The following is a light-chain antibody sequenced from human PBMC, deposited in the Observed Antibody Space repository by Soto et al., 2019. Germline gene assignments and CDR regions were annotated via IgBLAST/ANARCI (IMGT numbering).Light chain of an antibody. CDR1: QDISNY. J-gene: IGKJ4*01. Sequence: IQMTQSPSSLSASVGGRFTVTCHASQDISNYLNWYQKQPGKAPKLLIYDASKLKIGVPSRFRGSGSGTDFSLTITSLQPEDIGTYYCQQYDNLPSFGGGTKVDTK. CDR3: QQYDNLPS. CDR2: DAS. V-gene: IGKV1-33*01.